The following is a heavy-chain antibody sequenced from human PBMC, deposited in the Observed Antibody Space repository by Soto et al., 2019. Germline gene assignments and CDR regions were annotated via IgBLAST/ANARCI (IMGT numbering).Heavy chain of an antibody. CDR1: GFAFTTYA. CDR2: ISGSGTVT. CDR3: AKILRPSVSRRVVAHFDN. Sequence: GGSLRLSCEVSGFAFTTYAMNWVRQAPGKGLEWVAGISGSGTVTYYADSVKGRFTISRDNSKDTVFLQMNSLTVEDTAIYFCAKILRPSVSRRVVAHFDNWGQGTMGTDSS. D-gene: IGHD2-15*01. V-gene: IGHV3-23*01. J-gene: IGHJ4*02.